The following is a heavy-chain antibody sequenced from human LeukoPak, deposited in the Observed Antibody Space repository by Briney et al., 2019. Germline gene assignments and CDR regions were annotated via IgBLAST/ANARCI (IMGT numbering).Heavy chain of an antibody. Sequence: SETLSLTCAVSGYSVSSGYYWGWIRQPPGKGLEWIGSIYHSGSTYYNPSLKSRVTISVDTSKNQFSLKLSSVTAADTAVYYCAGTIFGVVINWFDYWGQGTLVTVSS. CDR1: GYSVSSGYY. J-gene: IGHJ4*02. V-gene: IGHV4-38-2*01. D-gene: IGHD3-3*01. CDR2: IYHSGST. CDR3: AGTIFGVVINWFDY.